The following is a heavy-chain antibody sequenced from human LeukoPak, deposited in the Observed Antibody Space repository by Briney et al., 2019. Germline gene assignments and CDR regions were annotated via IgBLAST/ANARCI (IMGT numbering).Heavy chain of an antibody. D-gene: IGHD6-19*01. CDR3: ARGMSSGRYAVDI. CDR1: GFTFSTYS. CDR2: ISSSSSTI. J-gene: IGHJ3*02. V-gene: IGHV3-48*01. Sequence: PGGSLRLSCAASGFTFSTYSMNWVRQAPGKRLDWVSYISSSSSTIYYADSVKGRFTNSRDSAKNSLYLQMNSLRAEDTAVYYCARGMSSGRYAVDIWGQGTMVTVSS.